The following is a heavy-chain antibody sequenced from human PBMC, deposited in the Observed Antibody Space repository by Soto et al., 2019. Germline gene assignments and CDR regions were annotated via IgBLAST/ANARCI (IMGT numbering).Heavy chain of an antibody. V-gene: IGHV4-30-2*01. CDR1: GCSISSGGYS. Sequence: QLQLQESGSGLVKPSQTLSLTCAVSGCSISSGGYSWSWMRQPPGKGLEWIGYMYHSGSTYYNPSLKSRVTISIDRSKNQFSLKLSSVTAVDTAGYYCARLPDYWGQGILFTVSS. J-gene: IGHJ4*02. D-gene: IGHD2-2*01. CDR2: MYHSGST. CDR3: ARLPDY.